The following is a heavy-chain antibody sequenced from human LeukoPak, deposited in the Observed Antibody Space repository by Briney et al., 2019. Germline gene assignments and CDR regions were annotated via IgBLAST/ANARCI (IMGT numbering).Heavy chain of an antibody. Sequence: ASVKVSCKASGYTFTGYYMHWVRQAPGQGLEWMGWINPNSGGTNYAQKLQGRVTMTTDTSTSTAYMELRSLRSDDTAVYYCARSNYVLGPGFSSVGYWGQGTLVTVSS. D-gene: IGHD3-16*01. CDR3: ARSNYVLGPGFSSVGY. J-gene: IGHJ4*02. CDR1: GYTFTGYY. V-gene: IGHV1-2*02. CDR2: INPNSGGT.